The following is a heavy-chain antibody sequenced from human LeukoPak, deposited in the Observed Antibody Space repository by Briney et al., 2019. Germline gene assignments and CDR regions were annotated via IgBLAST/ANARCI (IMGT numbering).Heavy chain of an antibody. Sequence: SETLSLTCTVSGGSISSYYWSWIRQPAVKGLEWIGRIYTSGSTNYNPSLKSRVTMSVDTSKNQFSLKLSSVTAADTAVYYCARDLKGYYGSGSYPDIWGQGTMVTVSS. J-gene: IGHJ3*02. V-gene: IGHV4-4*07. CDR1: GGSISSYY. D-gene: IGHD3-10*01. CDR2: IYTSGST. CDR3: ARDLKGYYGSGSYPDI.